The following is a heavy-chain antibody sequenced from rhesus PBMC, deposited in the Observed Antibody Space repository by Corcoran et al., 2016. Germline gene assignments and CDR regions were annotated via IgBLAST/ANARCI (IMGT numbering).Heavy chain of an antibody. CDR2: ISGSSGST. CDR3: ARGKYTYFDY. V-gene: IGHV4-65*01. CDR1: GGPTSSSNW. J-gene: IGHJ4*01. D-gene: IGHD1-44*01. Sequence: QVQLQESGPGLVKPSETLSLTCAVPGGPTSSSNWWSWIRQPPGKGLEWIGYISGSSGSTYYNPYLKSLVTISTDTSKNQFSLKLSSVTAADTAVYYCARGKYTYFDYWGQGVLVTVSS.